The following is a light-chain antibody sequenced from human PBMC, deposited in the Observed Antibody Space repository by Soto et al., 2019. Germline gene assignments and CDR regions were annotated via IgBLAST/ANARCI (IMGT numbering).Light chain of an antibody. J-gene: IGKJ1*01. V-gene: IGKV3-15*01. Sequence: EIVMPQSPATLSVSPGERATLSCRASQSVSNNLAWYQKKPGQAPRLLIYGASTRATGIPARFSGSGSGTEFTLTISSLQSEDFAVYYCQQYNNWWTFGQGTRVDIK. CDR1: QSVSNN. CDR2: GAS. CDR3: QQYNNWWT.